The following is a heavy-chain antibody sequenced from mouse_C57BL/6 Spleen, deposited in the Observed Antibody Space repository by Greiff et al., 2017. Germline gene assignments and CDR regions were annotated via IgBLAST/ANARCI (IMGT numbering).Heavy chain of an antibody. Sequence: QVQLQQSGAELVRPGASVTLSCKASGYTFTDYEMHWVKQTPVHGLEWIGAIDPETGGTAYHQKFKGQAILTADKSSSTAYMELRSLTSEDSAFYYCTRGKDAMDYWGQGTSVTVSS. CDR1: GYTFTDYE. CDR2: IDPETGGT. J-gene: IGHJ4*01. V-gene: IGHV1-15*01. CDR3: TRGKDAMDY.